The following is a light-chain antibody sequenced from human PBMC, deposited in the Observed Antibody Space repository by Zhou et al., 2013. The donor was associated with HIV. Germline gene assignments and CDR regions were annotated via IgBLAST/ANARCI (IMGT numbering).Light chain of an antibody. CDR3: QQYTTYPLT. J-gene: IGKJ4*01. V-gene: IGKV1-39*01. CDR1: QSISSY. Sequence: DIQMTQSPSSLSASVGDRVTITCRASQSISSYLNWYQQKPGKAPKLLIYAASSLQSGVPSRFSGSGSGTDFTLTISSLQPEDFATYYCQQYTTYPLTFGGGTRLEI. CDR2: AAS.